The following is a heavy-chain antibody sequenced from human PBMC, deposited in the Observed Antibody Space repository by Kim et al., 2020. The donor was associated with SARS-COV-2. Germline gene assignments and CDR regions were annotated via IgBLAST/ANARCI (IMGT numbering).Heavy chain of an antibody. CDR2: ISYDGDNK. CDR1: GFTFRNYA. CDR3: ARGDSTTLPIDY. V-gene: IGHV3-30-3*01. D-gene: IGHD1-1*01. J-gene: IGHJ4*02. Sequence: GGSLRLSCAASGFTFRNYAMHWVCQAPGKGLEWVAAISYDGDNKFYPDCVKGRFTISRDNSKNTLYLQMNSLSAENTAVYYCARGDSTTLPIDYWGQGT.